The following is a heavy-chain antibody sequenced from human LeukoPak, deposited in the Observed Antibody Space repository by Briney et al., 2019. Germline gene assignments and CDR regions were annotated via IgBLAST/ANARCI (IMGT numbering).Heavy chain of an antibody. Sequence: SETLSLTCTVSGGSISSSTFYWGWIRQPPGKGLEWIGSVYYSGSTYYNPSLKSRVTMSVDTPKNQFSLKLSSVTAADTAVYYCARFRGSENFWFFDYWGQGTLVTVSS. CDR2: VYYSGST. CDR3: ARFRGSENFWFFDY. V-gene: IGHV4-39*01. CDR1: GGSISSSTFY. J-gene: IGHJ4*02. D-gene: IGHD3-3*01.